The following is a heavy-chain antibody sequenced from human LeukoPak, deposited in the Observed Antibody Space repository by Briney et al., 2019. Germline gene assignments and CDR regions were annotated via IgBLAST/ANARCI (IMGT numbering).Heavy chain of an antibody. J-gene: IGHJ6*03. Sequence: SETLSVTCTVSDDPINSGVYYWNWIRQPAGKGLEWIGHASGTTTNSNPSLKSRVAISLDTSKNHFSLKLSSVTAADTAVYYYARAKKRSGRSRNFYLDVWGKGTTVTVSS. CDR1: DDPINSGVYY. CDR3: ARAKKRSGRSRNFYLDV. CDR2: ASGTT. V-gene: IGHV4-61*02. D-gene: IGHD1-26*01.